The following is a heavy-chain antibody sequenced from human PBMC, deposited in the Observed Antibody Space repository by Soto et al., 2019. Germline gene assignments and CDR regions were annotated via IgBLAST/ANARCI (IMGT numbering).Heavy chain of an antibody. Sequence: PXGSLILSCAASGFTFSNFGTHWVRQAPGKGLEWVAVISSDGSKKYYADSVKGRFTISRDTSKNTLYLQLDRLRIEDTAVYFCSRDVVVGAKALNYWGQGALVTV. V-gene: IGHV3-30*03. CDR2: ISSDGSKK. CDR1: GFTFSNFG. CDR3: SRDVVVGAKALNY. D-gene: IGHD2-15*01. J-gene: IGHJ4*02.